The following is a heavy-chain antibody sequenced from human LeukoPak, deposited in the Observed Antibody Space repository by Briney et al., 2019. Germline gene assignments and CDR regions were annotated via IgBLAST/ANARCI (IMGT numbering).Heavy chain of an antibody. CDR2: IYSGGST. CDR1: GFTVSGNY. CDR3: ATPSWGSRSRDY. D-gene: IGHD7-27*01. V-gene: IGHV3-53*01. Sequence: PGGSLRLSCAASGFTVSGNYMSWVRQAPGKGLEWVSVIYSGGSTYYADSVKGRFTISRDNSKNTLYLQMDSLRAEDTAVYYCATPSWGSRSRDYWGQGTLVTVSS. J-gene: IGHJ4*02.